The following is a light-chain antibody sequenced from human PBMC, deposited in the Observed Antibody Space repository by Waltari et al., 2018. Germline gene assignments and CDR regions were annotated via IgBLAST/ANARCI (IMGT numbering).Light chain of an antibody. CDR3: QQYYNTPPT. Sequence: IVMTQSPDSLAVSLGERATINCRSSQSVLHIYDNKNYVAWYPKKRGPPPRLLIHWASTRESGVPVRFSGTGSGTDFTLTINSLQAEDVADYYCQQYYNTPPTFGGGTKVQIK. CDR1: QSVLHIYDNKNY. CDR2: WAS. V-gene: IGKV4-1*01. J-gene: IGKJ4*01.